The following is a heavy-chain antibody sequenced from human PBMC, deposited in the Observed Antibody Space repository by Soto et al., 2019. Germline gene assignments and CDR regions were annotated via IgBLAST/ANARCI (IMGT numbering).Heavy chain of an antibody. V-gene: IGHV5-10-1*01. CDR1: GYSFTSYW. Sequence: EVQLVQSGAEVKKPGESLRISCKGSGYSFTSYWINWVRQMPGKGLEWMGRIDPSDSYTSYSPTFQGRVAISAEKSIPTAYLQWNCLRASDNAMYYCAPVIGGDVDTFMVRDFWGQGTLVTVSS. J-gene: IGHJ4*02. D-gene: IGHD5-18*01. CDR3: APVIGGDVDTFMVRDF. CDR2: IDPSDSYT.